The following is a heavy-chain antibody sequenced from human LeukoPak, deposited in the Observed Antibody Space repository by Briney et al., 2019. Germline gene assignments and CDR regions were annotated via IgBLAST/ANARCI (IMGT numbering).Heavy chain of an antibody. CDR1: GFTFSSYW. CDR2: IKEDGSEK. CDR3: ARDPGGRAIDRWFDP. Sequence: PGGSLRLSCGASGFTFSSYWMSWVRQAPGKGLEWVANIKEDGSEKYYVDSVKGRFIISRDNAKNSLYLHMNDLRAEDTAVYYCARDPGGRAIDRWFDPWGQGTLVIVSS. V-gene: IGHV3-7*03. D-gene: IGHD6-13*01. J-gene: IGHJ5*02.